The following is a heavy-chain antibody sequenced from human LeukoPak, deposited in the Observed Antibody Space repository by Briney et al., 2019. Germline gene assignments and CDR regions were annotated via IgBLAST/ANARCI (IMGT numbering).Heavy chain of an antibody. D-gene: IGHD2-2*01. CDR2: ISAYNGNT. Sequence: GASVKVSCKASGYTFTSYGISWVGQAPGQGLEWMGWISAYNGNTNYAQKLQGRVTMTTDTSTSTAYMELRSLRSDDTAVYYCARDTRVVPAAMHGYWGQGTLVTVSS. CDR3: ARDTRVVPAAMHGY. CDR1: GYTFTSYG. V-gene: IGHV1-18*01. J-gene: IGHJ4*02.